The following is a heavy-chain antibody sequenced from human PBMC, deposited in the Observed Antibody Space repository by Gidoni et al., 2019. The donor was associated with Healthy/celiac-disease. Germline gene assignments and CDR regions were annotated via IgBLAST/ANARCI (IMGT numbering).Heavy chain of an antibody. J-gene: IGHJ4*02. CDR3: AKDPISLLWSPSLDY. CDR1: GFTFSSYA. V-gene: IGHV3-23*01. D-gene: IGHD3-10*01. CDR2: ISGSGGST. Sequence: EVQLLESGVGLVQPGGSLRLSCAASGFTFSSYALSWFRQPPGQGLEWVSAISGSGGSTYYADSVKGRFTISRDNSKNTLYLQMNSLRAEDTAVYYCAKDPISLLWSPSLDYWGQGTLVTVSS.